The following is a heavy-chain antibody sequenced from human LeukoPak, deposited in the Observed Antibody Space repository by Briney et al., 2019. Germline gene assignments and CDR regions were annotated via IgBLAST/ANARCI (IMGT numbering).Heavy chain of an antibody. J-gene: IGHJ4*02. Sequence: TGGSLRLSCAASGFIFSTYAMSWVRQAPGKGLEWVSGIGGSGGSTYYADSVKGRFTISRDNSKNTLYLQMNSLRAEDTAVYYCAKDLHSGYDYFDYWGQGTLVTVSS. D-gene: IGHD5-12*01. CDR2: IGGSGGST. CDR3: AKDLHSGYDYFDY. V-gene: IGHV3-23*01. CDR1: GFIFSTYA.